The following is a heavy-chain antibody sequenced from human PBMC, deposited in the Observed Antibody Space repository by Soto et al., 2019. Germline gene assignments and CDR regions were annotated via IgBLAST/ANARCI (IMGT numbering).Heavy chain of an antibody. V-gene: IGHV4-31*03. CDR2: IYYSGST. D-gene: IGHD5-12*01. J-gene: IGHJ3*02. CDR3: ARGVREMATIRYAFDI. Sequence: QVQLQESGPGLVKPSQTLSLTCTVSGGSISSGGYYWCWIRQHPGKGLEWIGYIYYSGSTYYNPSLKSRVTISVDTSKNQFSLKLSSVTAADTAVYYCARGVREMATIRYAFDIWGQGTMVTVSS. CDR1: GGSISSGGYY.